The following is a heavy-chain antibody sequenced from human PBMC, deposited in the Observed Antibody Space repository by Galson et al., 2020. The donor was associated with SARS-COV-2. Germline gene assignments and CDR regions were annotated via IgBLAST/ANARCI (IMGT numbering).Heavy chain of an antibody. Sequence: SGPTLVKPTQTLTLTCTFSGFSLSTSGVGVGWIRQPPGKALEWPALLYWDDDKRYSPPLKRRLTISKDTSKNQVVLTMTNMDPVDTATYFCADSTAIASIFDNWGQGTLVTVSS. J-gene: IGHJ4*02. CDR2: LYWDDDK. CDR3: ADSTAIASIFDN. D-gene: IGHD3-3*02. CDR1: GFSLSTSGVG. V-gene: IGHV2-5*02.